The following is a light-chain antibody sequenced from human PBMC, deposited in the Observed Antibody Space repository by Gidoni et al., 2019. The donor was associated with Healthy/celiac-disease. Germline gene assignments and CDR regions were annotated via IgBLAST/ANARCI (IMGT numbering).Light chain of an antibody. J-gene: IGLJ2*01. V-gene: IGLV3-1*01. Sequence: SYELTQPPSVSVSPGQTASITCSGDKLGEKYACWYQQKPGQSPVLVIYQDSKLPSGIPERFSGSNSGNTATLTISGTQAMDEADYYCQAWDSSTPVVFGGGTKLTVL. CDR2: QDS. CDR3: QAWDSSTPVV. CDR1: KLGEKY.